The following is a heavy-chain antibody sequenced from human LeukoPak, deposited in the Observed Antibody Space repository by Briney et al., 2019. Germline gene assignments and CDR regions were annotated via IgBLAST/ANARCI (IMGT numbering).Heavy chain of an antibody. J-gene: IGHJ6*03. V-gene: IGHV1-69*06. CDR3: ARSQAGYYYYYMDV. CDR1: GGTFSSYA. CDR2: IIPIFGTA. Sequence: GASVKVSFKASGGTFSSYAISWVRQAPGQGLEWMGGIIPIFGTANYAQKFQGRVTITADKSTSTAYMELSSLRSEDTAVYYCARSQAGYYYYYMDVWGKGTTVTVSS. D-gene: IGHD6-19*01.